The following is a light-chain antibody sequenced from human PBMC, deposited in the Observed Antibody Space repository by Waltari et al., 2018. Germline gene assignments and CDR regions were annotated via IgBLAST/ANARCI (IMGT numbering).Light chain of an antibody. CDR1: SGDVGFYNR. V-gene: IGLV2-18*01. J-gene: IGLJ1*01. CDR3: SLYTSSSTDV. CDR2: EGN. Sequence: QSALTQPPSVSGSPGQSVPISCTDTSGDVGFYNRFSWSQQSPGTAPKLMVYEGNNRPSGVPELFCGSNSGNRASLTCSGLQAEDEADYFCSLYTSSSTDVFGTGTKVTVL.